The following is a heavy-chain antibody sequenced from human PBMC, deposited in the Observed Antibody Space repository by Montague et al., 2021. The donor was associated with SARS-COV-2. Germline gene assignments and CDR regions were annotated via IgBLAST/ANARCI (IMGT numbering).Heavy chain of an antibody. CDR3: ARERRPTHGFLEWGVPLAYHCCYAMDV. Sequence: SETLSLTCTVSGGSITSFYWSWIRQSPGEGLEWIGDIFPRGSANYNPALKSRVTISVDTSQNLISLQMRSVTAGDTAVYHCARERRPTHGFLEWGVPLAYHCCYAMDVWGQGTTVIVSS. CDR1: GGSITSFY. J-gene: IGHJ6*02. D-gene: IGHD3-3*01. CDR2: IFPRGSA. V-gene: IGHV4-59*01.